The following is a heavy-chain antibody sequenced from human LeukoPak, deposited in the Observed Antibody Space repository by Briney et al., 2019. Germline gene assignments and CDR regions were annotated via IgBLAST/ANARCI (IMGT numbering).Heavy chain of an antibody. D-gene: IGHD6-19*01. CDR1: GFTFSNAW. J-gene: IGHJ4*02. CDR3: TTFLWYSSDYFDY. CDR2: IKSKTDGGTT. Sequence: GGSLRLSCAASGFTFSNAWMSWVRQAPGKGLEWVGRIKSKTDGGTTDYAAPVKGRFTISRDDSKNTLYLQMNSLKTENTAVYYCTTFLWYSSDYFDYWGQGTLVTVSS. V-gene: IGHV3-15*01.